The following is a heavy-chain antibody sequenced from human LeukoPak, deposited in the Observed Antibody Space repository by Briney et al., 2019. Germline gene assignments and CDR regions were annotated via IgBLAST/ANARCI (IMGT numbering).Heavy chain of an antibody. J-gene: IGHJ4*02. V-gene: IGHV1-18*01. CDR3: ARERGGLGFKGDY. D-gene: IGHD3-16*01. CDR2: ISCYDGNT. Sequence: GASVKVSCKASGYTFTNYGISRVRQAPGQGPEWMGWISCYDGNTKYAQRLQGRVTLTTDTSTRIVYMELTSLRSDDTAVYYCARERGGLGFKGDYWGRGTLLTVSP. CDR1: GYTFTNYG.